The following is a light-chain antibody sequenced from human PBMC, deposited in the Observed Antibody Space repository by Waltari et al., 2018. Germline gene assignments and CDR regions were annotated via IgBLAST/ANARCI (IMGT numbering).Light chain of an antibody. Sequence: DIQMIQSPSSVSASLGDRVTHTCRASQDIGRWLAWYQHKPGRAPNLLIFAASSLQNGVPSRFSGSGSGTYFTLTINSLQPEDFATYYCQQTNTFPFTFGQGTKLEIK. V-gene: IGKV1-12*01. CDR2: AAS. J-gene: IGKJ2*01. CDR3: QQTNTFPFT. CDR1: QDIGRW.